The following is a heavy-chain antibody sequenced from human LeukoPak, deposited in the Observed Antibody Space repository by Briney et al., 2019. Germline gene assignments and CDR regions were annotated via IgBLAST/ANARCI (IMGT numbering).Heavy chain of an antibody. V-gene: IGHV3-53*01. J-gene: IGHJ4*02. Sequence: PGGSLRLSCAASGFTVSSNYMSWVRQAPGKGLEWVSVIYSGGSTYYADSVKGRFTISRDNAKNSLYLQMNSLRAEDTAVYYCARVRPNWGYDYWGQGTLVTVSS. CDR1: GFTVSSNY. CDR2: IYSGGST. CDR3: ARVRPNWGYDY. D-gene: IGHD7-27*01.